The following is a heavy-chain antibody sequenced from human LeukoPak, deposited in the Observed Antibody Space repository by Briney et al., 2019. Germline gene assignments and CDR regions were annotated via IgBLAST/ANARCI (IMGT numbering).Heavy chain of an antibody. J-gene: IGHJ4*02. CDR2: IYSDNT. CDR1: GFTFSTYG. Sequence: GGSLRLSCAASGFTFSTYGMNWVRQAPGKGLEWVSFIYSDNTHYSDSVKGRFTISRDNSKNTLYLQMNSLRAEDTAVYYCARRAGAYSHPYDYWGQGTLVTVSS. V-gene: IGHV3-53*01. D-gene: IGHD4/OR15-4a*01. CDR3: ARRAGAYSHPYDY.